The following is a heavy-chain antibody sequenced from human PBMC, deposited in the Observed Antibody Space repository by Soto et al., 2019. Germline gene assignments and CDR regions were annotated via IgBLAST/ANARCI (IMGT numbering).Heavy chain of an antibody. CDR3: ARDDQYYYGMDV. Sequence: PSETLSLTCTVSGGSISSGDYYWSWIRQPPGKGLEWIGYIYYSGSTYYNPSLKSRVTISVDTSKNQFSLKLSSVTAADTAVYYCARDDQYYYGMDVWGQGTTVTVSS. J-gene: IGHJ6*02. CDR1: GGSISSGDYY. CDR2: IYYSGST. V-gene: IGHV4-30-4*01. D-gene: IGHD2-2*01.